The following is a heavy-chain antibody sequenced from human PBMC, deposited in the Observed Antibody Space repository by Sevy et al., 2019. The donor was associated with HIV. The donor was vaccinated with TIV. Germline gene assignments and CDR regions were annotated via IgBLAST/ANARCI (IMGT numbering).Heavy chain of an antibody. D-gene: IGHD4-17*01. V-gene: IGHV3-48*03. J-gene: IGHJ4*02. CDR2: ISNSGTSM. Sequence: GGSLRLSCVASGFTFSSYEMNWVRQAPGKGLEWVSYISNSGTSMYYSHSVKGRFTISRDNARNSLYLQMNSLRAEDTAVYYCARDLPPSATTVAHFDCWGQGTLVTVS. CDR3: ARDLPPSATTVAHFDC. CDR1: GFTFSSYE.